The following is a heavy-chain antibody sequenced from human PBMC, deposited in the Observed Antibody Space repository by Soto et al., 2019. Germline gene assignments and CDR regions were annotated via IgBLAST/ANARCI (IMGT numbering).Heavy chain of an antibody. CDR3: VREGRGSFDF. CDR2: IGGRGNSA. V-gene: IGHV3-23*01. D-gene: IGHD5-12*01. CDR1: GFIFSNYA. J-gene: IGHJ3*01. Sequence: HLGGSLRLSCAASGFIFSNYAMNWVRQAPGKGLEWVSVIGGRGNSAYYADSVQGRFTISRDNSKNTLSLQMSSLTADDTAIYYCVREGRGSFDFWGRGTMVT.